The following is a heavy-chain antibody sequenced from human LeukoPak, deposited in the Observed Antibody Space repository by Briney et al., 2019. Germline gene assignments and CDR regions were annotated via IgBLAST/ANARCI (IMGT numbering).Heavy chain of an antibody. CDR1: GFTLSSYA. CDR3: ARAYMSIRTFGVVPDY. J-gene: IGHJ4*02. V-gene: IGHV3-30*09. Sequence: GGSLRLSCAVSGFTLSSYAMHWVRQAPGKGPEWVAVISYDGTNKDYAVSVKGRFAISRDNSKDTLYLQMNSLRAEDTAVYYCARAYMSIRTFGVVPDYWGQGTLVTVSS. D-gene: IGHD3-3*01. CDR2: ISYDGTNK.